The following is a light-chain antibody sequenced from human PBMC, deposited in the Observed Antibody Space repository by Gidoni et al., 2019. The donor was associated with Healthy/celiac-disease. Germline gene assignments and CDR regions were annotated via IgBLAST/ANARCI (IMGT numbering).Light chain of an antibody. Sequence: DIQMTQSPSTRSASVGDRVTITCRASQSISSWLAWYQQKPGKAPKLLIYKASSLESGVTSRFSGSGSGTEFTLTISSLQPDDFATYYCQQYNSYSPAFGQGTKVEIK. CDR1: QSISSW. CDR3: QQYNSYSPA. V-gene: IGKV1-5*03. J-gene: IGKJ1*01. CDR2: KAS.